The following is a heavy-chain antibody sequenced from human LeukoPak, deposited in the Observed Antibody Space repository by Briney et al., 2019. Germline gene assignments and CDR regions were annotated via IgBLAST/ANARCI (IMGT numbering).Heavy chain of an antibody. Sequence: PGRSLRLSCAASGFTFSSYAMHWVRQAPGKGLEWVAVISYDGSNKYYADSVKGRFTISRDNAKNTLYLQMNSLRAEDTDVYYCARDAADYGLRYYYMDVWGKGTTVTVSS. CDR3: ARDAADYGLRYYYMDV. D-gene: IGHD3/OR15-3a*01. J-gene: IGHJ6*03. CDR2: ISYDGSNK. V-gene: IGHV3-30*07. CDR1: GFTFSSYA.